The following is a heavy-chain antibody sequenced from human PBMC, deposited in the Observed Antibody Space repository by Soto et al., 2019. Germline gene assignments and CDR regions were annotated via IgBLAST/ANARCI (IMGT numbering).Heavy chain of an antibody. V-gene: IGHV4-34*01. D-gene: IGHD3-10*01. CDR3: ARLIRVRLTIVRVSNWIDP. Sequence: PSETLSLTCTVSGGSFSNFYWSWIRQPPGRGLEWIGEINHSGSTNYNPSLKSRITISVDTSKNQFSLNVSSVTAADTAVYYCARLIRVRLTIVRVSNWIDPWGQGTPVTVSS. CDR2: INHSGST. J-gene: IGHJ5*01. CDR1: GGSFSNFY.